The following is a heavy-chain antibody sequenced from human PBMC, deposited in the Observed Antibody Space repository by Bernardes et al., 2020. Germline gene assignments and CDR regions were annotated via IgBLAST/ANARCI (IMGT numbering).Heavy chain of an antibody. D-gene: IGHD4-17*01. CDR1: GGSISSSSYY. Sequence: SETLSLTRTVSGGSISSSSYYWGWIRQPPGKGLEWIGSIYYSGSTYYNPSLKSRVTISVDTSKNQFSLKLSSVTAADTAVYYCASLDDYGDYGWFDPWGQGTLVTVSS. J-gene: IGHJ5*02. CDR2: IYYSGST. CDR3: ASLDDYGDYGWFDP. V-gene: IGHV4-39*01.